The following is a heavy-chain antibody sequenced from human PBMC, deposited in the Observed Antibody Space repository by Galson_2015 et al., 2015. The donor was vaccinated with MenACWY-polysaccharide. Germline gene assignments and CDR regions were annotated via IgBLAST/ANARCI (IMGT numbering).Heavy chain of an antibody. CDR3: VKSGGSGFKTQEPFDH. CDR1: GSTFSSFD. D-gene: IGHD2-15*01. CDR2: IGTGGGT. V-gene: IGHV3-13*01. J-gene: IGHJ4*02. Sequence: SLRLSCAPSGSTFSSFDMHWVRHVLGKGLEWVAAIGTGGGTYYSGYVKGRFTITREYAKNTLLLQMSILRAEDTAVYYCVKSGGSGFKTQEPFDHWGQGTLVTVSS.